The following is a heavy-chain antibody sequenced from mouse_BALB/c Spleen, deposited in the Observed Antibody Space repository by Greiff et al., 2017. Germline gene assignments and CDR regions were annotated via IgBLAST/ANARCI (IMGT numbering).Heavy chain of an antibody. CDR1: GFTFSSYA. D-gene: IGHD1-2*01. CDR3: AREGDLYYGYGYAMDY. V-gene: IGHV5-6-5*01. J-gene: IGHJ4*01. CDR2: ISSGGST. Sequence: EVKLVESGGGLVKPGGSLKLSCAASGFTFSSYAMSWVRQTPEKRLEWVASISSGGSTYYPDSVKGRFTISRDNAKNNLYLQMSSLKSEDTAMYYCAREGDLYYGYGYAMDYWGQGTSVTVSS.